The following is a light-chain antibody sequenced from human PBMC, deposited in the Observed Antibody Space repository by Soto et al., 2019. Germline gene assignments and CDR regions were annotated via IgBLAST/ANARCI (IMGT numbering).Light chain of an antibody. J-gene: IGKJ4*01. CDR3: QRYNNWPLT. Sequence: DIQMTQSPSSLSASVGDRVTITCRASQSIGTNLNWYHQKPGKAPNLLIYDASSLQSGVPSRFSGSGSGTDFTLTISSLQSEDFAIYYCQRYNNWPLTLGGGTKVDIK. CDR1: QSIGTN. CDR2: DAS. V-gene: IGKV1-39*01.